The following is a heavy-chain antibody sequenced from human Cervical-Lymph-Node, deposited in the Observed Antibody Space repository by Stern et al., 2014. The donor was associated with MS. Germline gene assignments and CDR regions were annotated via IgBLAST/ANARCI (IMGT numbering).Heavy chain of an antibody. CDR1: GYSFTGYF. CDR2: VKPNSGDT. CDR3: ARDGRSSYGSGSYYSSGY. D-gene: IGHD3-10*01. J-gene: IGHJ4*02. Sequence: VPLVQSGAEVKKPGASVKVSCKASGYSFTGYFLHWVRQAPGQGLEWMGWVKPNSGDTNYAQKFHGRVTMTRDSSSSTAYMELSSLRSDDTAVYYCARDGRSSYGSGSYYSSGYWGQGTLVTVSS. V-gene: IGHV1-2*02.